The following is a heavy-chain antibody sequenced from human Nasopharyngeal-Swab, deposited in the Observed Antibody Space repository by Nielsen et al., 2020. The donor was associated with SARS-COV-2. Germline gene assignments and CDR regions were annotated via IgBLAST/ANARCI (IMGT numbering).Heavy chain of an antibody. CDR3: ARSYWGAEDV. J-gene: IGHJ6*04. CDR2: IAHDASNE. CDR1: GFTFSSFG. D-gene: IGHD7-27*01. V-gene: IGHV3-30*03. Sequence: GESLKISCAASGFTFSSFGMHWVRQAPGKGLEWVAFIAHDASNEYYGDSVKGRFSISRDSSKNTLYLQMNSLRAEDTAVYYCARSYWGAEDVWGKGTTVTVSS.